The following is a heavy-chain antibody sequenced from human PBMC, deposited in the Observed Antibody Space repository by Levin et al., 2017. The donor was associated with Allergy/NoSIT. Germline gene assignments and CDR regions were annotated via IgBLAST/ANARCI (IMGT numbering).Heavy chain of an antibody. J-gene: IGHJ6*02. Sequence: PGESLKISCAASGFTFSSYAMSWVRQAPGKGLEWVSAISGSGGSTYYADSVKGRFTISRDNSKNTLYLQMNSLRAEDTAVYYCASIPKIVVVPAADSGMDVWGQGTTVTVSS. D-gene: IGHD2-2*01. CDR2: ISGSGGST. V-gene: IGHV3-23*01. CDR3: ASIPKIVVVPAADSGMDV. CDR1: GFTFSSYA.